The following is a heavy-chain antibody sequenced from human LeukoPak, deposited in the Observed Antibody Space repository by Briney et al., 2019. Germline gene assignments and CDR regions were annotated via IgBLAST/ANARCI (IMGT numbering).Heavy chain of an antibody. Sequence: SETLSLTCTVSGGSISSFYWNYIRQPAGKGLEWIGRIYSSGSTNYNPSLRSRVTLSVDTSKNQFSLKLSSVTAADTAVYYSARDPSIVSAFDIWGQGTMVTVSS. CDR3: ARDPSIVSAFDI. V-gene: IGHV4-4*07. J-gene: IGHJ3*02. CDR1: GGSISSFY. D-gene: IGHD2-15*01. CDR2: IYSSGST.